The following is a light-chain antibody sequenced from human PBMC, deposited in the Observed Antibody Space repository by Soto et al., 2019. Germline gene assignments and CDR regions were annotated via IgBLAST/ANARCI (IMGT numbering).Light chain of an antibody. V-gene: IGKV3-11*01. J-gene: IGKJ4*01. Sequence: TVLTQSPATLSLSPGERATLSCKASQSIGNSLGWFQQKPGQAPRLLIDDAFNRATGIPARFTGSGSGSDFTLTISGLEPEDFGVYYCRQRHNWPLTFGGGTKVEIK. CDR2: DAF. CDR1: QSIGNS. CDR3: RQRHNWPLT.